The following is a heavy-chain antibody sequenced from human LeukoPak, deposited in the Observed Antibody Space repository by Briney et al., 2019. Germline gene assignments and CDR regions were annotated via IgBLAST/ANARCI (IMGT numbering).Heavy chain of an antibody. CDR2: ISGSGGST. D-gene: IGHD3-10*01. J-gene: IGHJ4*02. Sequence: GGSLRLSCAASGFTFSSYAMSWVRQAPGKGLEWVSAISGSGGSTYYADSVKGRFTISRDNSKNTLYLQMNSLRAEDTAVYYCARMVRGVINSNFDYWGQGTLVTVSS. V-gene: IGHV3-23*01. CDR3: ARMVRGVINSNFDY. CDR1: GFTFSSYA.